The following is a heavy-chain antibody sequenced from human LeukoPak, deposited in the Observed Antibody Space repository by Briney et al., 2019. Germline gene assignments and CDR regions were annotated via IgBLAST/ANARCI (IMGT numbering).Heavy chain of an antibody. V-gene: IGHV1-3*01. CDR3: ARRSKGSYGDPFDY. Sequence: ASVKVSCKASGYSFTTYATHWVRQAPGQRLEWMGWINPDKGDTKYSQNFQGRITVTRDTSASTTYMELSSLASEDTAVYYCARRSKGSYGDPFDYWGQGTLVTVSS. CDR1: GYSFTTYA. J-gene: IGHJ4*02. CDR2: INPDKGDT. D-gene: IGHD4-17*01.